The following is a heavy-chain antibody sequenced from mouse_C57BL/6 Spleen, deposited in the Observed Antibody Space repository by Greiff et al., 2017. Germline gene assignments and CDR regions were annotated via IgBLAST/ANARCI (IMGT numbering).Heavy chain of an antibody. Sequence: QVQLQQSGPELVKPGASVKISCKASGYAFSSSWMNWVKQRPGKGLEWIGRIYPGDGDTNYNGKFKGKATLTADKSSSTAYMQLSSLTSEDSAVYFCASRYYYGSSYEAYWGQGTLVTVSA. CDR2: IYPGDGDT. V-gene: IGHV1-82*01. CDR3: ASRYYYGSSYEAY. D-gene: IGHD1-1*01. CDR1: GYAFSSSW. J-gene: IGHJ3*01.